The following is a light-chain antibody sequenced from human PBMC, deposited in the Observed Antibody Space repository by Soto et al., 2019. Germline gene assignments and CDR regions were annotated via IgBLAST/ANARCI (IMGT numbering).Light chain of an antibody. V-gene: IGKV1-27*01. CDR3: QNYNGAPWT. Sequence: DIQMTQSPSSLSASVGDRVTITCQASQGISTYLVWYQQKPGTVPKLLIFAASTLQSGVPSRFSGSGSGTEFTLTISSLQPEDVATFYCQNYNGAPWTFGQGTKVDIK. CDR1: QGISTY. J-gene: IGKJ1*01. CDR2: AAS.